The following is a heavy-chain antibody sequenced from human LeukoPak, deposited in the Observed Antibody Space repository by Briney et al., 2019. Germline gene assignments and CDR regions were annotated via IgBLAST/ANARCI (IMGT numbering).Heavy chain of an antibody. CDR3: ATLESILVPYFDY. V-gene: IGHV1-24*01. J-gene: IGHJ4*02. CDR2: FDPEDDET. CDR1: GYTLTELS. Sequence: ASVKVSCKVSGYTLTELSMHWVRQAPGKGLEWMGGFDPEDDETISAQRFQGRVTMTEDTSTDTAYMGLSSLRSEDTAVYFCATLESILVPYFDYWGQGTLVTVSS. D-gene: IGHD2-8*02.